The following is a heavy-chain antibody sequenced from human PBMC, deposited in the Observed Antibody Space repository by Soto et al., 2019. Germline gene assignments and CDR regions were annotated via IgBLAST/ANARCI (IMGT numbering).Heavy chain of an antibody. J-gene: IGHJ5*01. CDR2: ISFDVSAE. CDR1: GFSFSSYG. CDR3: AKLTLPAINRGSHFDS. Sequence: QVLLEDSGGGIVQPGESLRLACAGSGFSFSSYGLHWVLQPPGTGVDWLAFISFDVSAEYYVESVKARSTISRDNPRNALYLRLTTLRAEHTAAYFCAKLTLPAINRGSHFDSSGRGPLVTVAS. V-gene: IGHV3-30*18. D-gene: IGHD2-2*01.